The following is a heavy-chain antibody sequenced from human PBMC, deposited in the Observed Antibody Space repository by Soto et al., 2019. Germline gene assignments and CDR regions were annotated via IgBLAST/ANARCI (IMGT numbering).Heavy chain of an antibody. CDR1: GFTFSRNY. CDR3: ARDSTTGLDY. V-gene: IGHV3-74*01. J-gene: IGHJ4*02. CDR2: INADGSDT. Sequence: GGSLRLSCATSGFTFSRNYMSWVRQAPGKGLVWVSRINADGSDTDYADSVKGRFIISRDNAKSTLYLHMNTVRAEDTAIYFCARDSTTGLDYWGQGTLVTVSS. D-gene: IGHD4-17*01.